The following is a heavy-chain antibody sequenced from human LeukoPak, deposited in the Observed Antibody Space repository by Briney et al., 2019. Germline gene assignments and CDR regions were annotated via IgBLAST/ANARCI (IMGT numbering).Heavy chain of an antibody. Sequence: ASVKVSCKASGGTFSSYAISWVRQAPGQGLEWMGGIIPIFGTANYAQKFQGRVTITADESTSTAYMELSSLRSEDTAVYYCARDRTFTPITIFGVATPHDAFDIWGQGTMVTVSS. D-gene: IGHD3-3*01. CDR1: GGTFSSYA. CDR3: ARDRTFTPITIFGVATPHDAFDI. CDR2: IIPIFGTA. V-gene: IGHV1-69*13. J-gene: IGHJ3*02.